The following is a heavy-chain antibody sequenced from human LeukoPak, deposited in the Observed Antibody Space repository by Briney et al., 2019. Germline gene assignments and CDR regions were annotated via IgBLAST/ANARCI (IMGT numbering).Heavy chain of an antibody. CDR1: GFTFSSYA. CDR2: ISGSGGST. D-gene: IGHD3-3*01. V-gene: IGHV3-23*01. CDR3: AKDYAIFGVVIPFDY. Sequence: PGGSLRLSCAASGFTFSSYAMSWVRQAPGKGLEWVSAISGSGGSTYYADSVKGRFTISRDSSKNTLYLQMNSLRAEDTAVYYCAKDYAIFGVVIPFDYWGQGTLVTVSS. J-gene: IGHJ4*02.